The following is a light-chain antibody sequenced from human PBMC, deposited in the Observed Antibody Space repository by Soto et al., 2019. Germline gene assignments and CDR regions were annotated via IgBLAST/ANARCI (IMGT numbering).Light chain of an antibody. Sequence: DIQMTQSPSSLSASIGDRVTLTCRASQRIGTNLNWYQQRPGKAPKLLIYAVSSLQSGVSSRFSGSGSGTDFTLSINSLQREDFAPYYCQHTYSAPPLFGQGNQVEIK. J-gene: IGKJ1*01. CDR1: QRIGTN. V-gene: IGKV1-39*01. CDR2: AVS. CDR3: QHTYSAPPL.